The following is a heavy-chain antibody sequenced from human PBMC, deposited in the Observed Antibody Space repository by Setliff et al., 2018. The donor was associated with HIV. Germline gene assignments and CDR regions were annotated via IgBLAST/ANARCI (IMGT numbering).Heavy chain of an antibody. CDR2: ISAYNGNT. V-gene: IGHV1-18*01. Sequence: ASVKVSCKASGYTFTSYGISWVRQAPGQGLEWMGWISAYNGNTNYAQKLQGRVTMATDTSTSTAYMELRSLRSDDTAVYYCARDQITMVRGTLGAFDIWGQGTMVTVSS. D-gene: IGHD3-10*01. CDR3: ARDQITMVRGTLGAFDI. J-gene: IGHJ3*02. CDR1: GYTFTSYG.